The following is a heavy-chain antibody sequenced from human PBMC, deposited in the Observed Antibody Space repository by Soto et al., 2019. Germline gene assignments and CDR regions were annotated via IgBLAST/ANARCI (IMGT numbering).Heavy chain of an antibody. D-gene: IGHD4-4*01. Sequence: GGSLRLSCAGSGYTHTFNTYAMSWVRQAPGKGLEWVAGISPTGGSTYYADSVKGRFTISRDNSKNTLYLQMNSLRAEDTAVYYCARENSPTTVTTLGYYYGMDVWGQGTTVTVSS. CDR2: ISPTGGST. CDR3: ARENSPTTVTTLGYYYGMDV. J-gene: IGHJ6*02. V-gene: IGHV3-23*01. CDR1: GYTHTFNTYA.